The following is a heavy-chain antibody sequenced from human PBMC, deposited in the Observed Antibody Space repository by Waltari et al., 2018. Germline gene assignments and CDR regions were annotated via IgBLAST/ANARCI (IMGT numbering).Heavy chain of an antibody. CDR1: GFVFNEYG. CDR3: VKDRFGNPGGYFYAMDV. J-gene: IGHJ6*02. V-gene: IGHV3-30*18. Sequence: QVQLVESGGGVVQPGTSLGLSCAASGFVFNEYGIHWVRQAPGKGLEWVAVISYDGRQIYYADSVKGRFTISRDNSMNTLSLQMNSLRTDDTSRYYCVKDRFGNPGGYFYAMDVWGQGTTITVS. CDR2: ISYDGRQI. D-gene: IGHD3-16*01.